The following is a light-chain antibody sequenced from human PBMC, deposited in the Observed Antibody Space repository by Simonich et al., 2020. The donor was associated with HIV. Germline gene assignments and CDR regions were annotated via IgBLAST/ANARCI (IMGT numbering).Light chain of an antibody. V-gene: IGKV4-1*01. J-gene: IGKJ1*01. Sequence: DIVMTQSPDSLAVSLGERATTNCRSSESVLYSSNNKNYLAWYQQKPGQPPKLRIYCASTRESGVPDRFSGSGSGTDFTLTISSLQAEDVAVYYCQQYYSTPPTFGQGTKVEIK. CDR1: ESVLYSSNNKNY. CDR3: QQYYSTPPT. CDR2: CAS.